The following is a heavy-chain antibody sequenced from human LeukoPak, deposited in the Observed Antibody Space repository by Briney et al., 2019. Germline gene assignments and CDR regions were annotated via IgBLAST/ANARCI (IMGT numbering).Heavy chain of an antibody. CDR3: ARDRAWNYFDY. CDR1: EFTFSRHG. Sequence: RSLRLSCAPSEFTFSRHGMHWVRQAPGKGLEWVAIISNDGSRKYYAHSVEGRFTISRDNSKNTLYLQMDSLSAEDTAVYYCARDRAWNYFDYWGQGTLVTVSS. J-gene: IGHJ4*02. V-gene: IGHV3-30*03. CDR2: ISNDGSRK. D-gene: IGHD3-3*01.